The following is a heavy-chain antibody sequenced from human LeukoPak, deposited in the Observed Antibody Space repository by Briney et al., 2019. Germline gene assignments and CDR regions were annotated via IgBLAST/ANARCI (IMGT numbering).Heavy chain of an antibody. CDR1: GGSVSSGSYY. D-gene: IGHD5-12*01. Sequence: SETLSLTCTVSGGSVSSGSYYWSWIRQPPGKGLEWIAYIYYSGSTNYNPSLKSRVTISVDTFKNQFSLKLTSVTAADTAVYYCATMPAYSGYEFDYWGQGTLVTVSS. V-gene: IGHV4-61*01. J-gene: IGHJ4*02. CDR2: IYYSGST. CDR3: ATMPAYSGYEFDY.